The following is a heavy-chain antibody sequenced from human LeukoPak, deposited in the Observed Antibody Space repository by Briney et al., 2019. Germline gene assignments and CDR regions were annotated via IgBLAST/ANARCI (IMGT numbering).Heavy chain of an antibody. Sequence: ASVKVSCKASGYTFTSYYMHWVRQAPGQGLEWMGIINPSGGSTSYAQKFQGRVTMTRDTSTSTVYMELSSLRSEDTAVYYCARARYYDFWRGPYYYYGMDVWGQGTTVTVSS. D-gene: IGHD3-3*01. V-gene: IGHV1-46*01. CDR2: INPSGGST. CDR3: ARARYYDFWRGPYYYYGMDV. J-gene: IGHJ6*02. CDR1: GYTFTSYY.